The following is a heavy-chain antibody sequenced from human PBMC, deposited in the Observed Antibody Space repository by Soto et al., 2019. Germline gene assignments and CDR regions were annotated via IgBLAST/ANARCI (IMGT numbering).Heavy chain of an antibody. J-gene: IGHJ6*03. CDR1: GGSISSYY. CDR2: IYYSGST. V-gene: IGHV4-59*12. Sequence: PSETLSLTCTVSGGSISSYYWSWIRQPPGKGLEWIGYIYYSGSTNYNPSLKSRVTISVDTSKNQFSLKLSSVTAADTAVYYCARGIRTNYDFWSGYSPDYYYYYYMDVWGKGTTVTVSS. CDR3: ARGIRTNYDFWSGYSPDYYYYYYMDV. D-gene: IGHD3-3*01.